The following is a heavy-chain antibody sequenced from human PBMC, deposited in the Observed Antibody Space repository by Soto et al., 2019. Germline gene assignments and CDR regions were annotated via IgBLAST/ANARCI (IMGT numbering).Heavy chain of an antibody. J-gene: IGHJ3*02. Sequence: SETLSLTCAVSGYSISSGGYSWSWIRQPPGKGLEWIGYIYHSGTTYYNPSLKSRVTMSLDKSKNQFSLNLSSVTAADTAMYYCARDQPRFGVHAFDIWGQGTMVTV. D-gene: IGHD3-16*01. CDR2: IYHSGTT. CDR3: ARDQPRFGVHAFDI. V-gene: IGHV4-30-2*01. CDR1: GYSISSGGYS.